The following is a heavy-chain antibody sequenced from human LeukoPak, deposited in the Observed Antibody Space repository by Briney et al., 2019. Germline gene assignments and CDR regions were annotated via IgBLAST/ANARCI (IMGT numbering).Heavy chain of an antibody. CDR2: IYYSGST. J-gene: IGHJ3*01. V-gene: IGHV4-61*05. CDR3: ARNGIIDAFDV. D-gene: IGHD1-26*01. CDR1: GYSISSGYY. Sequence: SETLSLTCTVSGYSISSGYYWGWIRQPPGKGLEWIGYIYYSGSTNYNPSLKSRVTISVDTSKNQFSLKLTSVTAADTAVYYCARNGIIDAFDVWGQGTLVIVSS.